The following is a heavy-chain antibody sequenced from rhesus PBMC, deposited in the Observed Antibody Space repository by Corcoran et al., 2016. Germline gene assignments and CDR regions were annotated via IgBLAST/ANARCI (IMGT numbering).Heavy chain of an antibody. CDR3: ARLTTGYFEF. J-gene: IGHJ1*01. D-gene: IGHD4-17*01. CDR1: GYTFTSYG. V-gene: IGHV7-114*01. CDR2: IKTDTGNP. Sequence: QVQLVQSGPEVKQTGAPVKVYCKASGYTFTSYGLHWVRQAHGQRLEGTGWIKTDTGNPTNAQGFKERFTFSMDTSISTAYLQITSLKAEDTAVYYCARLTTGYFEFWGQGALVIVSS.